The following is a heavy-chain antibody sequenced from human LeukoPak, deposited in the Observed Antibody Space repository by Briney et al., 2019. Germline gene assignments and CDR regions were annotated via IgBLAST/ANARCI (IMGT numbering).Heavy chain of an antibody. V-gene: IGHV3-21*01. Sequence: GGSLRLSCAASGFTFSSYSMNWVRQAPGEGLEWVSSISSSSSYIYYADSVKGRFTISRDNAKNSLYLQMNSLRVEDTAVYYCARDESRGNLVTAPDYWGQGTLVTVSS. CDR3: ARDESRGNLVTAPDY. J-gene: IGHJ4*02. CDR1: GFTFSSYS. CDR2: ISSSSSYI. D-gene: IGHD2-21*02.